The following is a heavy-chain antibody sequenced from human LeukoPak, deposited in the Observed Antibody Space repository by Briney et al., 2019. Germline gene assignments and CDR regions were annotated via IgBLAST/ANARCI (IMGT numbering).Heavy chain of an antibody. J-gene: IGHJ6*03. CDR1: GGSFSSYY. Sequence: PSETLSLTCAVYGGSFSSYYWSWIRQPPGKGLECIGEINHSGSTNYNPSLKSRVTISVDTSKNQFSLKLSSVTAADTAVYYCTRGYGGIYYYYMDVWGKGTTVTVSS. D-gene: IGHD3-16*01. V-gene: IGHV4-34*01. CDR2: INHSGST. CDR3: TRGYGGIYYYYMDV.